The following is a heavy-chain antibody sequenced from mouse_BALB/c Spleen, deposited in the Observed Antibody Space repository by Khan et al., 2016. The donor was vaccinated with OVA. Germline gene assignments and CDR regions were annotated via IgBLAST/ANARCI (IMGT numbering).Heavy chain of an antibody. Sequence: VQLKQSGTELVRPGALVRLSCTASGFNIKDYYIHWVKQRPDQGLEWIGWIDPENGNTIYDPKFQGKASITADTSSNTAYLQLSSLTSEDTAVYYSPRSSLPYFDYWGQGTTLPVSS. CDR2: IDPENGNT. CDR1: GFNIKDYY. D-gene: IGHD6-1*01. CDR3: PRSSLPYFDY. J-gene: IGHJ2*01. V-gene: IGHV14-1*02.